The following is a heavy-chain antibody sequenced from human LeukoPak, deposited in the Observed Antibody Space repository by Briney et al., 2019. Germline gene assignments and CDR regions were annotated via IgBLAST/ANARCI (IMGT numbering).Heavy chain of an antibody. CDR3: ARVFSGPNYGDYMVRAFDI. D-gene: IGHD4-17*01. J-gene: IGHJ3*02. V-gene: IGHV3-11*01. Sequence: GGSLRLSCAASGFTFSDYYMSWIRQAPGKGLEWVSYISSSGSTIYYADSVKGRFTISRDNAKNSLYLQMNSLRAEDTAVYYCARVFSGPNYGDYMVRAFDIWGQGTMVTVSS. CDR2: ISSSGSTI. CDR1: GFTFSDYY.